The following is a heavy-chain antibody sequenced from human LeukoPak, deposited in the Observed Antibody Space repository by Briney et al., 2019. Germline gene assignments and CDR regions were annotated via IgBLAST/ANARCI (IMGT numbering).Heavy chain of an antibody. J-gene: IGHJ4*02. Sequence: ASVKVSCKASGYTFTSYAMHWVRQAPGQRLEWMGWINTGNGNTKYSQKFQGRVTMTRNTSISTAYMELSSLRSEDTAVYYCARGLRGSGSSQYWGQGTLVTVSS. D-gene: IGHD3-10*01. CDR3: ARGLRGSGSSQY. V-gene: IGHV1-3*04. CDR2: INTGNGNT. CDR1: GYTFTSYA.